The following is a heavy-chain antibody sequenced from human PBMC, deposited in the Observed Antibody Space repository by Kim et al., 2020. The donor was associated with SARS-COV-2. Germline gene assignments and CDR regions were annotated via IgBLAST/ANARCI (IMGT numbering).Heavy chain of an antibody. CDR2: IIPIFGTA. Sequence: SVKVSCKASGGTFSSYAISWVRQAPGQGLEWMGGIIPIFGTANYAQKFQGRVTITADKSTSTAYMELSSLRSEDTAVYYCARGPPGIASYYYYGMDVWGQGTTVTVSS. CDR1: GGTFSSYA. CDR3: ARGPPGIASYYYYGMDV. D-gene: IGHD6-13*01. J-gene: IGHJ6*02. V-gene: IGHV1-69*06.